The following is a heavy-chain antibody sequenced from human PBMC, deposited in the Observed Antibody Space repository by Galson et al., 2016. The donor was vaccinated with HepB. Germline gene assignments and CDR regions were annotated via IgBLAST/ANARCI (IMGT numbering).Heavy chain of an antibody. CDR2: ISISGSTI. J-gene: IGHJ3*01. CDR1: GFTFSDYY. Sequence: SLRLSCAASGFTFSDYYMSWLRQAPGKGLEWVSYISISGSTIYYADSVKGRFTMSRDNTKNSLFLQMNSLRAEGTAVYYCARDHRRLAAALDLWGLGTVGTVSS. CDR3: ARDHRRLAAALDL. V-gene: IGHV3-11*01. D-gene: IGHD6-13*01.